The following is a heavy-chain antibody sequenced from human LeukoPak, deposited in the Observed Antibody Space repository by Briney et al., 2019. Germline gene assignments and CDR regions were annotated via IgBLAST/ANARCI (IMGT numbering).Heavy chain of an antibody. J-gene: IGHJ3*02. Sequence: ASVKVSCKASGYTFTSYGISWVRQAPGQGLEWMGWISAYNGNTNYAQKLQGRVTMTTGTSTSTAYMELRSLRSDDTAVYYCARAITMMGHDAFDIWGQGTMVTVSS. CDR1: GYTFTSYG. V-gene: IGHV1-18*01. CDR2: ISAYNGNT. D-gene: IGHD3-22*01. CDR3: ARAITMMGHDAFDI.